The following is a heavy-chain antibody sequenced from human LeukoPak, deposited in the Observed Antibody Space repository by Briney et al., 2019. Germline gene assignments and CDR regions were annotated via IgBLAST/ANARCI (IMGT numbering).Heavy chain of an antibody. Sequence: SETLSLTCTVSGGSISSYYWSWIRQPPGKGLEWIGYIYYSGSTNYNPSLKSRVTISVDTSKNQFSLKLSSVTAADPAVYYCARVPTYYDILTGYYPVHYYYGMDVWGKGTTVTVSS. CDR1: GGSISSYY. CDR3: ARVPTYYDILTGYYPVHYYYGMDV. V-gene: IGHV4-59*01. J-gene: IGHJ6*04. CDR2: IYYSGST. D-gene: IGHD3-9*01.